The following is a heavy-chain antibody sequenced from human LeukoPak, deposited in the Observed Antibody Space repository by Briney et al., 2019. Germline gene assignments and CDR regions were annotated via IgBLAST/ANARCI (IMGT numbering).Heavy chain of an antibody. V-gene: IGHV1-2*02. CDR3: ASRGMEGATTVDY. J-gene: IGHJ4*02. CDR1: GYTFTGYY. D-gene: IGHD1-26*01. Sequence: ASVKVSCKASGYTFTGYYMHWVRQAPGQGLEWKGWINPNSGGTNYAQKFQGRVTMTRDTSISTAYMELSRLRSDGTAVYYCASRGMEGATTVDYWGQGTLVTVSS. CDR2: INPNSGGT.